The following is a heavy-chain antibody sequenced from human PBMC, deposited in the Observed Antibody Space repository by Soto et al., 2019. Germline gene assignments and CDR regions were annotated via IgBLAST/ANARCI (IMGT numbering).Heavy chain of an antibody. CDR1: GGSISSYY. CDR2: IYYSGIT. J-gene: IGHJ4*02. V-gene: IGHV4-59*01. D-gene: IGHD1-26*01. CDR3: ARARSGIVGAWYYFDY. Sequence: SETLSLTCTVSGGSISSYYWSWIRQPPGKGLVWIGYIYYSGITDYNPSLKSRVTMTRDTSTSTVYMELSSLRSEDTAVYYCARARSGIVGAWYYFDYWGQGTLVTVSS.